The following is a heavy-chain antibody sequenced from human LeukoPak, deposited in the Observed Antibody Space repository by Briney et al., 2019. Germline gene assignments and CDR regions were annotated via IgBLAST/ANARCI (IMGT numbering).Heavy chain of an antibody. J-gene: IGHJ4*02. V-gene: IGHV4-39*07. CDR2: INYRGST. Sequence: PSETLSLTCTVSNASISSNTYYRAWIRQPPGKGLEYIGSINYRGSTYYNPSLKSRVTLSVDTSRNQFSLKLNSVTAADTAVYYCATYKYDYVWGNQHLDYWGQGTLVAVSS. CDR3: ATYKYDYVWGNQHLDY. D-gene: IGHD3-16*01. CDR1: NASISSNTYY.